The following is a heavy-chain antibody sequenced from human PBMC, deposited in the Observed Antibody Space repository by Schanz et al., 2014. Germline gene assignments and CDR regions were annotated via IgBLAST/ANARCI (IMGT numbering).Heavy chain of an antibody. CDR1: GYTFTGYF. CDR3: ARDSDVSKYNLFDS. Sequence: QVQLVQSGAEVKKAGASVKVSCKASGYTFTGYFMHWVRQAPGQGLEWVGWINPDSGGTNYAQKFQGRVTMTRDTSISTVYMELTRLTFDDTAIYYCARDSDVSKYNLFDSWGQGTLVTVSS. CDR2: INPDSGGT. J-gene: IGHJ5*01. V-gene: IGHV1-2*02.